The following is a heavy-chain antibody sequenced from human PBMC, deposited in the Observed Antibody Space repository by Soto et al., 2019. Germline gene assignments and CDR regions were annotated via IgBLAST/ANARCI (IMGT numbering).Heavy chain of an antibody. D-gene: IGHD3-3*01. J-gene: IGHJ5*02. CDR2: ISSSSSTI. CDR1: GFTFSSYS. Sequence: GGSLRLSCAASGFTFSSYSMNWVRQAPGKGLEWVSYISSSSSTIYYADSVKGRFTISRDNAKNSLYLQMNSLRAEDTAVYYCARDLANSRGTYYDFWSGYYTGIYWFDPWGQGTLVTVSS. V-gene: IGHV3-48*01. CDR3: ARDLANSRGTYYDFWSGYYTGIYWFDP.